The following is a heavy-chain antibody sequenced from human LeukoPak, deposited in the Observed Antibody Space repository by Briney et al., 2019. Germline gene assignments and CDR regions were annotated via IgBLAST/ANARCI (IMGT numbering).Heavy chain of an antibody. V-gene: IGHV4-39*07. CDR1: SDFISSSNYY. J-gene: IGHJ4*02. D-gene: IGHD6-13*01. CDR2: ISYSGST. Sequence: SETLSLTCIVSSDFISSSNYYWGWIRQPPGKGLEWIGTISYSGSTYYNPSLKSRVTISVDTSKNQFSLKLSSVTAADTAVYYCARVAAGYFDYWGQGTLVTVSS. CDR3: ARVAAGYFDY.